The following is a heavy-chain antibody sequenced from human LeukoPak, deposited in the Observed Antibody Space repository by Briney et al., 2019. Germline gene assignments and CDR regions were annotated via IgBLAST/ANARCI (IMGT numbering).Heavy chain of an antibody. CDR2: INPNSGGT. D-gene: IGHD6-13*01. CDR1: GYTFTGYY. V-gene: IGHV1-2*02. J-gene: IGHJ4*02. CDR3: ARGGSVAAAGRGGHFDY. Sequence: ASVKVSCKASGYTFTGYYMHWVRQAPGQGLEWMGWINPNSGGTNYAQKFQGRVTMTRDTSISTAYMELSRLRSDDTAVYYCARGGSVAAAGRGGHFDYWGQGTLVTVSS.